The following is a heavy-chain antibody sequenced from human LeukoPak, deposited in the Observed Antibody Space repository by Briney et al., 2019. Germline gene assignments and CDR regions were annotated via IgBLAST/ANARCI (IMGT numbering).Heavy chain of an antibody. CDR2: MNPNSGNT. CDR1: GYTFTSYD. V-gene: IGHV1-8*01. Sequence: ASVKVSCKASGYTFTSYDINWVRQATGQGLEWMGRMNPNSGNTGYAQKFQGRVTMTRNTSISTAYMELSSLRSEDTAVYYCARGLWFGEFYYYYMDVWGKGTTVTVSS. D-gene: IGHD3-10*01. CDR3: ARGLWFGEFYYYYMDV. J-gene: IGHJ6*03.